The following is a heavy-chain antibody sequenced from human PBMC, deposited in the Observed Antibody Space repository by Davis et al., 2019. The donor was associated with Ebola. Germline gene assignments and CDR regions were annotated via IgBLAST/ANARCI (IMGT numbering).Heavy chain of an antibody. CDR2: VRGGGYT. J-gene: IGHJ4*02. Sequence: GESLKISCKGSGFTFSNYAMSWVRQAPGKGLEWVSAVRGGGYTHYADSVKGRFTISRDNAKNSLYLQVNSLRDDDTAVYYCAKFSRAGDSVWGQGTLVTVSS. CDR1: GFTFSNYA. V-gene: IGHV3-23*01. CDR3: AKFSRAGDSV. D-gene: IGHD6-13*01.